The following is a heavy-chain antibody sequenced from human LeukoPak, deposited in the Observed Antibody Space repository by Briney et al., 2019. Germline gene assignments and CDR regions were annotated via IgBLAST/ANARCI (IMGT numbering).Heavy chain of an antibody. CDR1: GFTFSTYA. Sequence: GGSLRLSCAASGFTFSTYAMNWVRQAPGKGLEWVSAVSGSGTTTYYADSVKGRFTISRDNSKNTLYLQMNSLRAEDTAVYYCAAGYCSGGSCYTDFDYWGQGTLVTVSS. V-gene: IGHV3-23*01. CDR2: VSGSGTTT. D-gene: IGHD2-15*01. CDR3: AAGYCSGGSCYTDFDY. J-gene: IGHJ4*02.